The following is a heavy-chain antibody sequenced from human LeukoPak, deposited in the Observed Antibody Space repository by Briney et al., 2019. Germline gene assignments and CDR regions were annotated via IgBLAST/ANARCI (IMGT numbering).Heavy chain of an antibody. V-gene: IGHV5-51*01. CDR1: GYSFTSYW. J-gene: IGHJ5*02. Sequence: GESLKISCKGSGYSFTSYWIAWVRQMPGKGLEWMGIIYPGDSDTRYSPSFQGQVTISADKAISTAYLQWSSLKTSDTAMHYCAIHQRAAETGWFDPWGQGTLVTVSS. CDR2: IYPGDSDT. D-gene: IGHD6-13*01. CDR3: AIHQRAAETGWFDP.